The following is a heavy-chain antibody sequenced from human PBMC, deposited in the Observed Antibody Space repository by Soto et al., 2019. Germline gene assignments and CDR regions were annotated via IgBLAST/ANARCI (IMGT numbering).Heavy chain of an antibody. CDR3: ARDRRTPPVLRGAIDH. V-gene: IGHV3-11*01. CDR1: GFTFSDYY. D-gene: IGHD2-21*01. Sequence: QVQLVEYGGGLVKPGGSLRLSCAASGFTFSDYYLSWFRQAPGKGLVWLAYISTSGSTTNYADSVKGRFTISRDNAKNSLYLQMDSLRAEDTAVYYCARDRRTPPVLRGAIDHWGQGTLVTVSS. CDR2: ISTSGSTT. J-gene: IGHJ4*02.